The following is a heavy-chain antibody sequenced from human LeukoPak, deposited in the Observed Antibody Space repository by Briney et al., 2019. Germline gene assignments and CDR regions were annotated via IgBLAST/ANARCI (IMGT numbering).Heavy chain of an antibody. J-gene: IGHJ4*02. V-gene: IGHV3-21*01. CDR1: GLTFSSYS. CDR3: ASLVTIFGVVTHDY. D-gene: IGHD3-3*01. Sequence: GGSLRLSCAASGLTFSSYSMNWVRQAPGKGLEWVSSISSSSSYIYYADSVKGRFTISRDNAKNSLYLQMNSLRAEDTAVYYCASLVTIFGVVTHDYWGQGTLVTVSS. CDR2: ISSSSSYI.